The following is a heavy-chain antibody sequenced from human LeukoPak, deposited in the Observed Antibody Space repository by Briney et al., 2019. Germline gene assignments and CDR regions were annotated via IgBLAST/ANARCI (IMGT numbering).Heavy chain of an antibody. D-gene: IGHD6-19*01. V-gene: IGHV4-34*01. CDR3: ARTIAVAGTLYYYCGMDV. CDR1: GGSLSGYH. Sequence: PSETLSLTCAVYGGSLSGYHWTWIRQPPGKGLEWIGEINHSGSTNYNPSLKSRVTISVDTSKSQFSLKLSSVTAADTAVYYCARTIAVAGTLYYYCGMDVWGKGTTVTVSS. CDR2: INHSGST. J-gene: IGHJ6*04.